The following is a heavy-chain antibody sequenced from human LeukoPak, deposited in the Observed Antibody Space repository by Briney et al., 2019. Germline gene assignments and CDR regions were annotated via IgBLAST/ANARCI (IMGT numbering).Heavy chain of an antibody. J-gene: IGHJ6*04. D-gene: IGHD4-17*01. CDR1: GGSISSHY. CDR3: ARGDPQTTVPEGMDV. Sequence: SETLSLTCTVSGGSISSHYWSWIRQPPGKGLEWIGYIYYSGSTNYNPSLKSRVTLSVDTSKNQFSLQLRSVTAADTAVYYCARGDPQTTVPEGMDVWGNGTTVTVSS. V-gene: IGHV4-59*11. CDR2: IYYSGST.